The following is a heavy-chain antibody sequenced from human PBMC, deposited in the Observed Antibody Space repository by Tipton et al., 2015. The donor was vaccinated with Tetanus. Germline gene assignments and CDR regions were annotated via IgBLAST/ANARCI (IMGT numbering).Heavy chain of an antibody. CDR1: GETFGSYG. Sequence: QLVQSGAEVKKPGSSVKVSCKASGETFGSYGISWVRQAPGQGLEWMGDIIPALGKVNYASKFEVRATFSADDSTSTAHMVLSSLRSNDTAMYYCARRAFGGYFDHWGQGTPVTVSS. V-gene: IGHV1-69*01. J-gene: IGHJ4*02. CDR2: IIPALGKV. CDR3: ARRAFGGYFDH. D-gene: IGHD3-10*01.